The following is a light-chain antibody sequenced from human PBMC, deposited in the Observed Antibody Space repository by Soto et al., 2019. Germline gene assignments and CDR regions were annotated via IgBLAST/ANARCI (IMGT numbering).Light chain of an antibody. CDR1: SSDIGAYDY. CDR3: CSYAGGSSLV. J-gene: IGLJ3*02. V-gene: IGLV2-23*02. CDR2: EVN. Sequence: QSALTQPASLSGSPGQSITISCTGTSSDIGAYDYVSWFQQHPGKAPKLMISEVNNRPSGVSNRFSGSKSGNTASLTISGLQAEDEAVYYCCSYAGGSSLVFGGGTKLT.